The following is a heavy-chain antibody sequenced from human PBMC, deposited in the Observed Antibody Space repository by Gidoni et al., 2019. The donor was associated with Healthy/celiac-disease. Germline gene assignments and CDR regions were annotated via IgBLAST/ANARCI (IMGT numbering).Heavy chain of an antibody. D-gene: IGHD2-15*01. CDR1: GFTARSNY. Sequence: EVQLVDSVGGLFQPGGSLRLSCAAPGFTARSNYMSWVRQAPGKGLEGVSVIYSGGSRYYADSVKGRFTISRDNSKNTLYLQMNSLRAEDTAVYYCARHPHCSGGSCYFDYWGQGTLVSV. CDR3: ARHPHCSGGSCYFDY. J-gene: IGHJ4*02. CDR2: IYSGGSR. V-gene: IGHV3-53*01.